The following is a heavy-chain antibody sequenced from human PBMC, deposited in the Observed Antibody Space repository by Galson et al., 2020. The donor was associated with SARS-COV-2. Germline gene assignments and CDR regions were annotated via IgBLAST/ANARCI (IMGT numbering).Heavy chain of an antibody. D-gene: IGHD3-3*01. CDR1: GSSSSNGGYY. V-gene: IGHV4-31*03. CDR2: IYDSGST. Sequence: TLSLTSTVSGSSSSNGGYYWSWIRQHPGKGLGGIGYIYDSGSTDYNPSLRSRVTISVDTSKDQFSLKLSAVTAAATAVYYCARVCGPRITIFGVVDYYYYMDVWGKGTTVTVSS. CDR3: ARVCGPRITIFGVVDYYYYMDV. J-gene: IGHJ6*03.